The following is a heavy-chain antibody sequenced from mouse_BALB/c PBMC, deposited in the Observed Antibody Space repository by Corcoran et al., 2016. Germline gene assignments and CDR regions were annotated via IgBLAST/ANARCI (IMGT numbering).Heavy chain of an antibody. Sequence: EVQLQHSGAELVQPGASVKLSCTSSGFNIKDTYMHWVKQRPEQGLEWIGRIDPANGNTKYDPKFQGKATITADTSSNTAYLQLSSLTSEDTAVYYCANWDWYFDVWGAGTTVTVSS. CDR1: GFNIKDTY. J-gene: IGHJ1*01. V-gene: IGHV14-3*02. CDR3: ANWDWYFDV. CDR2: IDPANGNT. D-gene: IGHD4-1*01.